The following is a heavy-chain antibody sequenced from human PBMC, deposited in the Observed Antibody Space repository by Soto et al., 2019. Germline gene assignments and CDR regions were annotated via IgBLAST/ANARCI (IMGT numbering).Heavy chain of an antibody. CDR3: ARGRYYYGSGSYRSEGDY. J-gene: IGHJ4*02. V-gene: IGHV1-18*01. D-gene: IGHD3-10*01. CDR2: ISAYNGNT. Sequence: QVQLVQSGAEVKKPGASVKVSCKASGYTFTSYGISWVRQAPGQGLEWMGWISAYNGNTNYAQKLQGRVTMTTDTXTXTXSMELRSLRSDDTAVYYCARGRYYYGSGSYRSEGDYWGQGTLVTVSS. CDR1: GYTFTSYG.